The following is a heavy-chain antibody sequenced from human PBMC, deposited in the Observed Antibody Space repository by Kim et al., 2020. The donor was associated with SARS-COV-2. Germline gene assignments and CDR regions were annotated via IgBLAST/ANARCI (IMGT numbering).Heavy chain of an antibody. CDR2: INHSGST. J-gene: IGHJ4*02. CDR3: ARGKGGSGKERYFDY. CDR1: GGSFSGYY. Sequence: SETLSLTCAVYGGSFSGYYWSWIRQPPGKGLEWIGEINHSGSTNYNPSLKSRVTISVDTSKNQFSLKLSSVTAADTAVYYCARGKGGSGKERYFDYWGQGTLVTVSS. V-gene: IGHV4-34*01. D-gene: IGHD3-10*01.